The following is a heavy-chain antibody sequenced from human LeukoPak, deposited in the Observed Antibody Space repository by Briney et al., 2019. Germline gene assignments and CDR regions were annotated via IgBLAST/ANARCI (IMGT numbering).Heavy chain of an antibody. CDR3: AKDREGGSYPYYFDY. J-gene: IGHJ4*02. V-gene: IGHV3-74*03. Sequence: GSLTLSCAASGFTFSNTWMHWVRQPPGKGLVWVARITSDGSSTTYADSVRGRFTISRDNSKNTLYLQMNSLRAEDTAVYYCAKDREGGSYPYYFDYWGQGTLVTVSS. D-gene: IGHD1-26*01. CDR1: GFTFSNTW. CDR2: ITSDGSST.